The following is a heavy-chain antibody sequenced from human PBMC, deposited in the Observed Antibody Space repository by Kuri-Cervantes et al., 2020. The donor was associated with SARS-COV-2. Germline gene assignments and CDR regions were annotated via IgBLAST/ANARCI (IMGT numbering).Heavy chain of an antibody. V-gene: IGHV3-48*03. CDR2: ISSSGSTI. J-gene: IGHJ4*02. Sequence: GGSLRLSCAASGFTFSSYEMNWVRQAPGKGLEWVSYISSSGSTIYYADSVKGRFTISRDNAKNSLYLQKNSLRAEDTAVYYCARVVIPAALDYWGQGTLVTVSS. CDR3: ARVVIPAALDY. CDR1: GFTFSSYE. D-gene: IGHD2-2*01.